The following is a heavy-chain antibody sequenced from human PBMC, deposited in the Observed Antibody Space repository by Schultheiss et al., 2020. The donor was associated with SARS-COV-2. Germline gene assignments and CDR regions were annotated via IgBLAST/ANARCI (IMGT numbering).Heavy chain of an antibody. J-gene: IGHJ4*02. Sequence: GGSLRLSCAASGFTFSSYSMNWVRQAPGKGLEWVSAISGSGGSTYYADSVKGRFTISRDNAKNSLYLQMNSLRAEDTAVYYCASGYCSSTSCYGRDDYWGQGTLVTVSS. CDR3: ASGYCSSTSCYGRDDY. CDR1: GFTFSSYS. CDR2: ISGSGGST. D-gene: IGHD2-2*01. V-gene: IGHV3-21*01.